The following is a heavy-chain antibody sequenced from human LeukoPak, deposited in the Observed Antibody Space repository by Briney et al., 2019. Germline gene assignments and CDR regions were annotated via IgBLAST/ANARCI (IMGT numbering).Heavy chain of an antibody. J-gene: IGHJ5*02. CDR1: GFTFDDYA. CDR2: ISGDGGST. CDR3: AKDTDGSGIRNWFDP. D-gene: IGHD3-10*01. Sequence: GGSLRLSCAASGFTFDDYAMHWVRQAPGKGLEWVSLISGDGGSTYYADSVKGRFTISRDNSKNSLYLQMNSLRTEDTALYYCAKDTDGSGIRNWFDPWGQGTLVTVSS. V-gene: IGHV3-43*02.